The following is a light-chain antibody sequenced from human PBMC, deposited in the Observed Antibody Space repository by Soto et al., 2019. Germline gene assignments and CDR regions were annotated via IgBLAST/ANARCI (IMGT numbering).Light chain of an antibody. V-gene: IGLV2-14*01. Sequence: QSVLTQPASVSGSPRQSITISCTGTSSDIGSNNYVSWFQQRPGKAPTLIIYEVSNRPSGVSTHFSGSKSGNTASLTISGLLPEDEAEYYCSSYTTTTRLFGGGTKLTVL. J-gene: IGLJ3*02. CDR1: SSDIGSNNY. CDR2: EVS. CDR3: SSYTTTTRL.